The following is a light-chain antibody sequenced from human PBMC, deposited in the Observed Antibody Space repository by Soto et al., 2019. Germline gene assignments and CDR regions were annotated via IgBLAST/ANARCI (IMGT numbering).Light chain of an antibody. J-gene: IGKJ5*01. CDR1: QGINNH. CDR3: QQYDDVPIT. CDR2: DAS. V-gene: IGKV1-33*01. Sequence: DIQLTQSPSSLSASVGDRVTITCQASQGINNHLNWYQQTPGKAPKLLIYDASDLEPGVPSRFSGSGSGTDFTFTISSLQAQDVGTSYRQQYDDVPITFGRGTRL.